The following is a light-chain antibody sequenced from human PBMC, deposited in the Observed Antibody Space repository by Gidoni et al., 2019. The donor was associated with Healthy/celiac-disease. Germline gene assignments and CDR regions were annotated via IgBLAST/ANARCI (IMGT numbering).Light chain of an antibody. CDR1: SSNIGSNT. V-gene: IGLV1-44*01. Sequence: QSVLTQPPSASGTPGQKVTISCSGSSSNIGSNTVNWYQQLPGTDPKLLIYSNNPRPSGVPDRFSGSKSGTSASLAISGLQSEDEADYYCAAWDDSLNGDVVFGGGTKLTVL. CDR2: SNN. CDR3: AAWDDSLNGDVV. J-gene: IGLJ2*01.